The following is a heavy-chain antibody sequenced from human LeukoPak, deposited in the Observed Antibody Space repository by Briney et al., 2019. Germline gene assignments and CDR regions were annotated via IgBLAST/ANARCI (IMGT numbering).Heavy chain of an antibody. Sequence: SETLSLTCTVSGGSISSSSYYWGWIRQPPGKGLEWIGSIYYSGSTYYNPSLKSRVTISVDTSKNQFSLKLSSVTAADTAVYYCARVPTDYYDYVGGGYRYPAPLFDYWGQGTLVTVSS. CDR3: ARVPTDYYDYVGGGYRYPAPLFDY. V-gene: IGHV4-39*07. CDR1: GGSISSSSYY. CDR2: IYYSGST. J-gene: IGHJ4*02. D-gene: IGHD3-16*02.